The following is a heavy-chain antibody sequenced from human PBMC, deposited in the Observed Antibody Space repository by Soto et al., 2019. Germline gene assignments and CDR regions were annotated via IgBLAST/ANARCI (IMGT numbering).Heavy chain of an antibody. V-gene: IGHV4-39*01. CDR3: ARLFHTHNWFDP. CDR2: IYYSGST. D-gene: IGHD2-2*02. Sequence: SETLSLTCTVSGGSISSSSYYWGWIRQPPGKGLEWIGSIYYSGSTYYNPSLRSRVTISVDTSKNQFSLKLSSVTAADTAVYYCARLFHTHNWFDPWGQGTLVTVSS. J-gene: IGHJ5*02. CDR1: GGSISSSSYY.